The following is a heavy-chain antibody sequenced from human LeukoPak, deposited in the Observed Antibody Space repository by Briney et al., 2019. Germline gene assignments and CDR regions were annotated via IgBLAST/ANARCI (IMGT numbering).Heavy chain of an antibody. J-gene: IGHJ6*02. D-gene: IGHD6-19*01. Sequence: PGGSLRLSCAASGFTFSTNAMSWVRQPPGKGLERVSAIRDSGGSTYYADSVKGRFTISRDNSKNTLSLQMNSLRPEDTAVYYCAKDRGEQWLVLYGMDVWGQGTTVTVSS. CDR2: IRDSGGST. CDR3: AKDRGEQWLVLYGMDV. CDR1: GFTFSTNA. V-gene: IGHV3-23*01.